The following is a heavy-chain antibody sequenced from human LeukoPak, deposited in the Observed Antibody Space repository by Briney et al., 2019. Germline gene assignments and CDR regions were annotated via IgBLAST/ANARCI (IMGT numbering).Heavy chain of an antibody. V-gene: IGHV3-48*03. Sequence: GGSLRLSCAASGFTFSTYEMNWVRQAPGKGLEWVSYISSSGSTIYYADSVKGRFTISRDNAKNSLYLQMNSLRAEDTAVYYCARDSSYYGSGSFSDWGQGTLVTASS. D-gene: IGHD3-10*01. CDR1: GFTFSTYE. CDR2: ISSSGSTI. CDR3: ARDSSYYGSGSFSD. J-gene: IGHJ4*02.